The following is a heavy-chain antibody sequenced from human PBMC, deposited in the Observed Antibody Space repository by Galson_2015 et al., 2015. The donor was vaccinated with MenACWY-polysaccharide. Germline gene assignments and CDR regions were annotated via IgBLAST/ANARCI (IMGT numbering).Heavy chain of an antibody. V-gene: IGHV1-3*01. Sequence: SVKVSCKASGYIFTRYTIHWMRQAPGQSLEWMGWLNVGNGIAKYLQKFEGRVTITRDTSASTAYMELSGLRSEDTAVYYCAQPGTGGTKLFDNWGQGTLVTVSS. D-gene: IGHD6-13*01. J-gene: IGHJ4*02. CDR1: GYIFTRYT. CDR3: AQPGTGGTKLFDN. CDR2: LNVGNGIA.